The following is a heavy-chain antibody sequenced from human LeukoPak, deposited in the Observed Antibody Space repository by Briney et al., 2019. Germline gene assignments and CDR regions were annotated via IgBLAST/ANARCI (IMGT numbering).Heavy chain of an antibody. D-gene: IGHD3-22*01. CDR2: IPAHNGKT. CDR1: GYHFITYG. CDR3: ARVGYYDRSGFYLPLFDY. J-gene: IGHJ4*02. Sequence: ASVKVSCKAYGYHFITYGITWVRQAPGQGLEWMGWIPAHNGKTNSAQKFQGRVTMTIDTSTDTAYMQLTSLRFDDMAVYYCARVGYYDRSGFYLPLFDYWGQGTLITVSS. V-gene: IGHV1-18*03.